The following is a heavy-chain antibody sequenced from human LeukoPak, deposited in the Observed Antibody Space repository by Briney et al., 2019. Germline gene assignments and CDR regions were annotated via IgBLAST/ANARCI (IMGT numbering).Heavy chain of an antibody. Sequence: GGSLRLSCAASGFTFSSYAMSWVRQAPGKGLEWVANIKQDGSEKYYVDSVKGRFTISRDNAKNSLYLQVNSLRAEDTAVYYCARRYFDLWGRGTLVTVSS. CDR3: ARRYFDL. CDR2: IKQDGSEK. V-gene: IGHV3-7*01. CDR1: GFTFSSYA. J-gene: IGHJ2*01.